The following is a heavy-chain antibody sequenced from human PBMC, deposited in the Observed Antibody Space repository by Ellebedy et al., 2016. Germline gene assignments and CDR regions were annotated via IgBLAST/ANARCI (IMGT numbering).Heavy chain of an antibody. V-gene: IGHV3-21*01. D-gene: IGHD3-22*01. Sequence: GESLKISXAASGFTFNSYSMVWVRQAPGKGLEWVSSIGRFGSTIFYADSVKGRFTVSRDNADNSLFLQMNTLRAEDTAVYYCARRYYDTRGYPLDCWGQGTPVTVSS. CDR2: IGRFGSTI. CDR1: GFTFNSYS. CDR3: ARRYYDTRGYPLDC. J-gene: IGHJ4*02.